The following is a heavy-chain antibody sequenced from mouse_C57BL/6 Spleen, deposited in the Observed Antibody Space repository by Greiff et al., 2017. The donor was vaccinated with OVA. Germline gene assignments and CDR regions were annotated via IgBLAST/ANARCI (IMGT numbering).Heavy chain of an antibody. CDR3: VRHGLRAMDY. J-gene: IGHJ4*01. CDR2: IRSKSNNYAT. V-gene: IGHV10-1*01. Sequence: EVHLVESGGGLVQPKGSLKLSCAASGFSFNTYAMNWVRQAPGKGLEWVARIRSKSNNYATYYADSVKDRFTISRDDSESMLYLQMNNLKTEDTAMYYCVRHGLRAMDYWGQGTSVTVSS. D-gene: IGHD1-1*01. CDR1: GFSFNTYA.